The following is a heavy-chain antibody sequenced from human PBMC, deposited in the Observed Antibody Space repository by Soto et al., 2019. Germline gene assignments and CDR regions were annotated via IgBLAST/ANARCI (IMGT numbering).Heavy chain of an antibody. V-gene: IGHV4-39*01. D-gene: IGHD4-17*01. J-gene: IGHJ4*02. CDR1: GGSVSVDSYY. CDR3: ARLATTVSTPNY. Sequence: KTSETLSLTCAVSGGSVSVDSYYWAWIRQPPGKGLEWIATIRYRGSTYYATSLKSRVTISIDTSKNQFSLMLASVTATDTAFYYCARLATTVSTPNYWGQGTLVTVSS. CDR2: IRYRGST.